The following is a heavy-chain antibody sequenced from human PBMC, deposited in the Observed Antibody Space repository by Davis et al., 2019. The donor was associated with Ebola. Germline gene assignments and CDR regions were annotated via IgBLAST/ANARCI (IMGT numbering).Heavy chain of an antibody. Sequence: PGGSLRLSCAASGFTFDDYAMHWVRQAPGKGLEWVSGISWNSGSIGYADSVKGRFTISRDNAKNSLYLQMNSLRAEDTAVYYCASLPRYYDFWSGLPDYWGQGTLVTVSS. CDR2: ISWNSGSI. CDR3: ASLPRYYDFWSGLPDY. D-gene: IGHD3-3*01. CDR1: GFTFDDYA. V-gene: IGHV3-9*01. J-gene: IGHJ4*02.